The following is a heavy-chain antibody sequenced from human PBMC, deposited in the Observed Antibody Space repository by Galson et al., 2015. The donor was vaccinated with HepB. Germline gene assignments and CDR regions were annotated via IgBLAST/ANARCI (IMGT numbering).Heavy chain of an antibody. Sequence: SLRLSCAASGFTFSNYAMSWVRQVPGKGLEWVSAIRGSGGRTYYADSVKGRFTISRDNSKNTLYLQMNSLRAEDKAVYYCAKGKYYDVLTGYYPFDYWGQGNLVTVSS. CDR2: IRGSGGRT. CDR1: GFTFSNYA. V-gene: IGHV3-23*01. CDR3: AKGKYYDVLTGYYPFDY. J-gene: IGHJ4*02. D-gene: IGHD3-9*01.